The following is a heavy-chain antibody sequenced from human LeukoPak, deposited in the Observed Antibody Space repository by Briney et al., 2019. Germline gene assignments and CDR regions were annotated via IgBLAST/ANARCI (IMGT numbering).Heavy chain of an antibody. V-gene: IGHV3-74*01. J-gene: IGHJ4*02. Sequence: SGGSLRLSCAASGFTFSNFWLHWVRQAPGKGLEWVSRITSDGSNINYADSVQGRFTISRDNAKNSLYLQMDSLRAEDTAVYYCARGQASGSFIIDYWGQGTLVTVSS. CDR3: ARGQASGSFIIDY. D-gene: IGHD3-10*01. CDR2: ITSDGSNI. CDR1: GFTFSNFW.